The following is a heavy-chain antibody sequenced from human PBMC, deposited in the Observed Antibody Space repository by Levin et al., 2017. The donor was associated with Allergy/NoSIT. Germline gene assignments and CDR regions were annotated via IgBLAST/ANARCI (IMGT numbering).Heavy chain of an antibody. CDR2: IRSKAYGETT. D-gene: IGHD5-12*01. V-gene: IGHV3-49*03. CDR1: GFTFGDYT. J-gene: IGHJ3*01. Sequence: PGGSLRLSCTTSGFTFGDYTMSWFRQAPGKRLEWLGFIRSKAYGETTEYAASVKGTFSISRDDSKSIAYLQMHSLNTEDTALYYCARSREPGGYDDAFDVWGQGTMVTVSS. CDR3: ARSREPGGYDDAFDV.